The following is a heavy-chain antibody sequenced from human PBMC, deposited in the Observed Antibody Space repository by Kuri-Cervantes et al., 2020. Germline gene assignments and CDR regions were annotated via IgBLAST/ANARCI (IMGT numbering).Heavy chain of an antibody. Sequence: SVKVSCKASGGTFSSYAINWMRQAPGHGLEWMGAIIPLFRTPNYAQRFQGRVTITADISTYTAYMELSSLRSDDTAVYYCATALCSGGSCYLRRNWYFDLWGRGTRVTVSS. D-gene: IGHD2-15*01. CDR1: GGTFSSYA. V-gene: IGHV1-69*06. J-gene: IGHJ2*01. CDR2: IIPLFRTP. CDR3: ATALCSGGSCYLRRNWYFDL.